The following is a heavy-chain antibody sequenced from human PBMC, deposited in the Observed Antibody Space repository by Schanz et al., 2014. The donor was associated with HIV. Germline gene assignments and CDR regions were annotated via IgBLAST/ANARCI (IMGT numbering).Heavy chain of an antibody. CDR1: GGTFSSYA. J-gene: IGHJ4*02. CDR3: ARGRYSGSYYNY. D-gene: IGHD1-26*01. V-gene: IGHV1-69*01. Sequence: QVPVVQSGAEVKKPGSSVKVSCKASGGTFSSYAISWVRQAPGQGLEWMGGIIPIFGTSNYAQKFQGRVTITADESTSTAYMELSSLRSEDTAVYYCARGRYSGSYYNYWGQGTLVTVSS. CDR2: IIPIFGTS.